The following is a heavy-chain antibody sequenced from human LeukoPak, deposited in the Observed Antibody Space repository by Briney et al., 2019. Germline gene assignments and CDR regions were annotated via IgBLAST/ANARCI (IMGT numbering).Heavy chain of an antibody. V-gene: IGHV3-23*01. CDR1: GFTFSNYA. D-gene: IGHD4-11*01. CDR3: AKGLTTFDY. CDR2: VFGLDHRT. Sequence: GGSLRLSCAASGFTFSNYAMGWVRQAPGKGLEWVSSVFGLDHRTNYADSVKGRFIISRDNSKNTLSLQTNSLRAEDTAVYYCAKGLTTFDYWGHGTLVTVSS. J-gene: IGHJ4*01.